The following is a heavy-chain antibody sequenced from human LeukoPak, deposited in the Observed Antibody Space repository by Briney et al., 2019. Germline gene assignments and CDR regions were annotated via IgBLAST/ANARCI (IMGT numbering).Heavy chain of an antibody. Sequence: GGSLRLSCAASGFTFSSYWMSWVRQAPGKGLEWVANIKPDGSEKFYVDSVKGRFTISRDNAKNPLYLQMNSLRAEDTAVYYCARGDYYGSGTPFIDAFDIWGQGTMVTVSS. CDR1: GFTFSSYW. V-gene: IGHV3-7*01. CDR3: ARGDYYGSGTPFIDAFDI. J-gene: IGHJ3*02. D-gene: IGHD3-10*01. CDR2: IKPDGSEK.